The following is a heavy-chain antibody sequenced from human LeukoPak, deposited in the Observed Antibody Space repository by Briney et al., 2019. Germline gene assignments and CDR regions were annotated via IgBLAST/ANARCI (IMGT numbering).Heavy chain of an antibody. Sequence: ASVKVSCKASGYTFTSYYMHWVRQAPGQGLEWMGLINPSGGSTSYAQKFQGRVTMTRDTSTSTVYMELSSLRSEDTAVYYCARDLIVVVPAASSITGIFYMDVWGKGTTVTVSS. J-gene: IGHJ6*03. CDR3: ARDLIVVVPAASSITGIFYMDV. V-gene: IGHV1-46*01. D-gene: IGHD2-2*01. CDR2: INPSGGST. CDR1: GYTFTSYY.